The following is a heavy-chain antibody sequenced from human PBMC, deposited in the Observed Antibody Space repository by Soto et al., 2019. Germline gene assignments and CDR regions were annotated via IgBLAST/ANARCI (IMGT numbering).Heavy chain of an antibody. CDR1: GFSLSIAGMG. CDR2: IFSDDEE. D-gene: IGHD6-19*01. V-gene: IGHV2-26*01. J-gene: IGHJ4*02. CDR3: ERMAHGRGWEAFDY. Sequence: QVTLKESGPVLLKPTETLTLTCTVSGFSLSIAGMGVSWVRLPPGKALEWLAHIFSDDEESYNTSLKSRLSISKDSSRGQVVLTITNMVRLETARYYCERMAHGRGWEAFDYWGQGTLVDVSS.